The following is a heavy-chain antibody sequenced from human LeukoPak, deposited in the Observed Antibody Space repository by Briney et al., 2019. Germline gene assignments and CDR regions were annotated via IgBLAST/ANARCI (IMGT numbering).Heavy chain of an antibody. CDR1: GFTFSSYG. CDR2: ISYDGSNK. CDR3: AKLPGTYESSNY. Sequence: GRSLRLSCAASGFTFSSYGMHWVRQAPGKGLEWVAVISYDGSNKYYADSVEGRFTISRDNSKNTLYLQMNSLRAEDTAVYYCAKLPGTYESSNYWGQGTLVTVSS. V-gene: IGHV3-30*18. J-gene: IGHJ4*02. D-gene: IGHD3-3*01.